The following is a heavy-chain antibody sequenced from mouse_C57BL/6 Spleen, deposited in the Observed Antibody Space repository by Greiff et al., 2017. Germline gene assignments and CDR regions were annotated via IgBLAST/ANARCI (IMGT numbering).Heavy chain of an antibody. D-gene: IGHD1-1*01. J-gene: IGHJ2*01. CDR2: IHPNSGST. CDR1: GYTFTSYW. CDR3: ARLGITTVVAKDYFDY. V-gene: IGHV1-64*01. Sequence: QVQLQQPGAELVKPGASVKLSCKASGYTFTSYWMHWVKQRPGQGLEWIGMIHPNSGSTNYNEKFKSKATLTVDKSSSTAYMQLSSLTSEDSAVYYCARLGITTVVAKDYFDYWGQGTTLTVSS.